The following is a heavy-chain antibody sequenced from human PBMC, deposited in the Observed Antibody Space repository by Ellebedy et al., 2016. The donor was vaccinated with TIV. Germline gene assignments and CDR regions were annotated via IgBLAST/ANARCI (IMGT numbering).Heavy chain of an antibody. V-gene: IGHV3-7*03. D-gene: IGHD4-23*01. J-gene: IGHJ4*02. CDR3: ARDAAGNGGKLDY. CDR1: GFTFSSYW. CDR2: IKQDGSET. Sequence: PGGSLRLSCADSGFTFSSYWMSWVRQAPGKGLEWVANIKQDGSETHYVDSVKGRFTISRDSSKNTLYLQMNSLRAEDTAVYYCARDAAGNGGKLDYWGQGALVTVSS.